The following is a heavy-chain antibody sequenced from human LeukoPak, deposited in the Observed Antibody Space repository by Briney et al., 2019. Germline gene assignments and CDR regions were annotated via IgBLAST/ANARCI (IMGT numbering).Heavy chain of an antibody. D-gene: IGHD6-19*01. Sequence: ASVKVSCKASGYTFTSYDIHWVRHATGQGLEWMGWMDPNSGNTGYAQKFQGRVTMTRNTSISTAYMELSSLRSEDTAVYYCARTSSGWYGGSFDPWGQGTLVTVSS. CDR2: MDPNSGNT. CDR1: GYTFTSYD. J-gene: IGHJ5*02. V-gene: IGHV1-8*01. CDR3: ARTSSGWYGGSFDP.